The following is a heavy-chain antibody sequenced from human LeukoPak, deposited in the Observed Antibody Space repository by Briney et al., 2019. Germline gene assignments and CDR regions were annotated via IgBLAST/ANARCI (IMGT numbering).Heavy chain of an antibody. CDR1: GYTFTDYY. V-gene: IGHV1-69-2*01. J-gene: IGHJ4*02. D-gene: IGHD1-26*01. Sequence: ASVKVSCKVSGYTFTDYYMHWVQQALGKGLEWMGLVDPEDGETIYAEKFQGRVTITADTSTDTAYMELSSLRSEDTAVYYCATYWELLGNLAFDYWGQGTLVTVSS. CDR2: VDPEDGET. CDR3: ATYWELLGNLAFDY.